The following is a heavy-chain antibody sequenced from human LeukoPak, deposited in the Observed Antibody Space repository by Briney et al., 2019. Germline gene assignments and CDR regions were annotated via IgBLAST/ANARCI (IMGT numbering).Heavy chain of an antibody. CDR3: AREATANSLDY. Sequence: SRTLSLTCAISGDSVSSNRAAWNWLRQSPSRGLEWLGRTYYRSRWYNDYAVSVKSRITIIPETSKNQFSLQFNSVTPEDTAVYYCAREATANSLDYWGQGTLVTVSS. D-gene: IGHD5-18*01. CDR2: TYYRSRWYN. J-gene: IGHJ4*02. V-gene: IGHV6-1*01. CDR1: GDSVSSNRAA.